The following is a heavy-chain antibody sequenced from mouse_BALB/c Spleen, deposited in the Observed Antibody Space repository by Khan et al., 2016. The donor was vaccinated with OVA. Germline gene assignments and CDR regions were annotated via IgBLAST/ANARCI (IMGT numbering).Heavy chain of an antibody. Sequence: QVQLKESGPGLVAPSQNLSISCTVSGFSLTSYGVHWVHQAPGKGLEWLGVIWAGGSTNYISALMSRLRISKDNSKSQVFLKMSSLQTDDTAMYYCGRDSGYYGSSWFFDVWGAGTTVTVSS. CDR3: GRDSGYYGSSWFFDV. CDR2: IWAGGST. D-gene: IGHD1-1*01. J-gene: IGHJ1*01. CDR1: GFSLTSYG. V-gene: IGHV2-9*02.